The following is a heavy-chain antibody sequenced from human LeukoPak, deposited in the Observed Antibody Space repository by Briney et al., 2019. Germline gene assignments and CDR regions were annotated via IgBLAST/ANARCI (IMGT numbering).Heavy chain of an antibody. D-gene: IGHD3-22*01. CDR3: AKDYSDSSGYFRVPHVFDF. CDR2: ISGSGGST. CDR1: GFTFSSYA. J-gene: IGHJ4*02. V-gene: IGHV3-23*01. Sequence: GSLRLSCAASGFTFSSYAMSWVRQAPGKGLEWVSGISGSGGSTYYADSVKGRFTISRDNSKNTLYLQMNSLRAEDTAVYYCAKDYSDSSGYFRVPHVFDFWGQGTLVTVSS.